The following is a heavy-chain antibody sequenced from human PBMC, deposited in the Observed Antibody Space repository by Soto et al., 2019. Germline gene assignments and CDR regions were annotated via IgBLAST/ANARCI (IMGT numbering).Heavy chain of an antibody. V-gene: IGHV3-73*02. CDR3: TSAAVASY. D-gene: IGHD6-19*01. CDR1: GFTFSDSA. Sequence: EVQLVESGGGLVQPGGSLKVSCPASGFTFSDSAMHWVRQASGKGLEWVGRIRGKTNSYATTYAASLKGRFTISRDDSKSTTYLQMNSLKAEDTAVYYCTSAAVASYWGQGTLVTVSS. J-gene: IGHJ4*02. CDR2: IRGKTNSYAT.